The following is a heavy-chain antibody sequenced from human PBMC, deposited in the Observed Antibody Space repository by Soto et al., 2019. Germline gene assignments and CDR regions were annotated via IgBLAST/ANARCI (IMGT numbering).Heavy chain of an antibody. D-gene: IGHD5-18*01. CDR3: ARCSYGPAPQVDY. V-gene: IGHV3-21*05. CDR1: GFTFSSYS. CDR2: ISSSSSYT. J-gene: IGHJ4*02. Sequence: GGSLRLSCAASGFTFSSYSMNWVRQAPGKGLEWVSYISSSSSYTNYADSVKGRFTISRDNAKNSLYLQMNSLRAEDTAVYYCARCSYGPAPQVDYWRQGTLVTVPQ.